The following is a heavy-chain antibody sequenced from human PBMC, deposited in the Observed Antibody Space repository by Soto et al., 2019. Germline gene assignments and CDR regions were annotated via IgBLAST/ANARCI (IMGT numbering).Heavy chain of an antibody. V-gene: IGHV3-30-3*01. CDR3: AREALLAATPWFDP. D-gene: IGHD6-13*01. CDR2: ISYDGSNK. J-gene: IGHJ5*02. CDR1: GSTFSSYA. Sequence: PGGSLRLSCAASGSTFSSYATHWVRQAPGKGLEWVAVISYDGSNKYYADSVKGRFTIPRDNSKNTLYLQMNSLRAEDTAVYYCAREALLAATPWFDPWGQGTLVTVSS.